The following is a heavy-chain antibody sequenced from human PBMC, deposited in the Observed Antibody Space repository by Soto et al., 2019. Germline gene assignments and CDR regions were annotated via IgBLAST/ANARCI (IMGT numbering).Heavy chain of an antibody. CDR2: IIPIFGTA. CDR1: GGTFSSYA. CDR3: ARDQYYDFWSGPTHYGMDV. J-gene: IGHJ6*02. Sequence: GASVKVSCKASGGTFSSYAISWVRQAPGQGLEWMGGIIPIFGTANYAQKFQGRVTITRDTSTSTAYMELSSLRSEDTAVYYCARDQYYDFWSGPTHYGMDVWGQGTTVTVSS. V-gene: IGHV1-69*05. D-gene: IGHD3-3*01.